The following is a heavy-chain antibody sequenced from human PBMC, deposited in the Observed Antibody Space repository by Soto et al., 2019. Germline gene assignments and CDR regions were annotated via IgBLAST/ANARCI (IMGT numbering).Heavy chain of an antibody. V-gene: IGHV3-30*03. CDR2: ISYDGGLQ. J-gene: IGHJ4*02. D-gene: IGHD5-18*01. CDR3: SERGYGHASVPYS. Sequence: QAHLVESGGGVVQPGRSLRLSCAASGFTFTSYGMHWVRLAPGTRLEWVAVISYDGGLQHYADSVKGRFTISRDNSKKMVLLQMNSLRAEDTAVYCVSERGYGHASVPYSWGQGTLVSVSS. CDR1: GFTFTSYG.